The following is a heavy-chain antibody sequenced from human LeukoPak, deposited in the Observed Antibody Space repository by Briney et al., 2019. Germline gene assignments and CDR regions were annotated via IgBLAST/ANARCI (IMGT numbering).Heavy chain of an antibody. J-gene: IGHJ6*03. V-gene: IGHV3-53*01. CDR3: ARAAANYYYYYMDV. CDR2: IYSGGGT. Sequence: GGSLRLSCAASGFTVSSNYMSWVRQAPGKGLEWVSVIYSGGGTYYADSVMGRFTISRDNSKNTLYLQMNSLRAEDTAVYYCARAAANYYYYYMDVWGKGTTVTVSS. D-gene: IGHD6-25*01. CDR1: GFTVSSNY.